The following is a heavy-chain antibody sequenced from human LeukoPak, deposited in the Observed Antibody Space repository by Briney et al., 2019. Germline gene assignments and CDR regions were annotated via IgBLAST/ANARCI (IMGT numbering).Heavy chain of an antibody. D-gene: IGHD4-17*01. V-gene: IGHV3-30*02. CDR3: AKGRTTVTTGSDY. CDR2: IRYDGSNK. J-gene: IGHJ4*02. CDR1: GFTFSTYS. Sequence: GGSLRLSRAASGFTFSTYSMNWVRQAPGKGLEWVAFIRYDGSNKYYADSVKGRFTISRDNSKNTLYLQMNSLRAEDTAVYYCAKGRTTVTTGSDYWGQGTLVTVSS.